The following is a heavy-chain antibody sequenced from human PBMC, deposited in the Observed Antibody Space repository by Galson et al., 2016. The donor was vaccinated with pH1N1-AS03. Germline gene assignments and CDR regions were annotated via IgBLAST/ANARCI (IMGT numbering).Heavy chain of an antibody. CDR2: IYYSGNS. CDR1: GGSIRSSNYY. J-gene: IGHJ3*02. V-gene: IGHV4-39*01. Sequence: ETLSLTCTASGGSIRSSNYYWGWIRQPPGKGLEWIGHIYYSGNSYYNPSLKSRVNFSVDTSKNQFSLKLASVTAADTAVYYCAKTVFTDAFDIWSPGTRVSVSS. D-gene: IGHD4-11*01. CDR3: AKTVFTDAFDI.